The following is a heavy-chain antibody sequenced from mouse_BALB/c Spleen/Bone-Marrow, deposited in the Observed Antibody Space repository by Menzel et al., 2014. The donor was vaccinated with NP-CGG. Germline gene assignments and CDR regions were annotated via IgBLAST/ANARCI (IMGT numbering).Heavy chain of an antibody. CDR1: GYTFTSYW. D-gene: IGHD2-1*01. V-gene: IGHV1S81*02. Sequence: QVQLQQSGAELVKPGASVKLSCKASGYTFTSYWMHWVKQRPGQGLEWIGEINPSNGRTNYNEKFKSKATLTVDKSSSTAYMQLSSLTSEDSAVYYCARSDGNYPYYYAMDYWGQGTSVTVSS. CDR3: ARSDGNYPYYYAMDY. CDR2: INPSNGRT. J-gene: IGHJ4*01.